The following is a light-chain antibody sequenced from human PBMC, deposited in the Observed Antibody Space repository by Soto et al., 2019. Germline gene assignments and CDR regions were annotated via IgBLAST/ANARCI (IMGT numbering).Light chain of an antibody. V-gene: IGKV1-5*03. Sequence: DIQMTQSPSTLSGSVGDRVTITCRASQTISSWLAWYQQKPGKAPKLLLYKASTLKSGVPSRFSGSGSGTEVTLTISMLQPDDWAPYYCQHYNRYSDAFGQGTKVEL. CDR1: QTISSW. CDR2: KAS. CDR3: QHYNRYSDA. J-gene: IGKJ1*01.